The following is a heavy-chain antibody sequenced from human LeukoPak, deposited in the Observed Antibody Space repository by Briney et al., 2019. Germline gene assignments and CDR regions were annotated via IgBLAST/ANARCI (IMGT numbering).Heavy chain of an antibody. D-gene: IGHD6-19*01. Sequence: GGPLALSCAVSGFTFSSYAMHWVRQAPGKGLEWVAVISFDGTNKYYAASVKGRFTMSRDNSKNTLYVRMNSLRPEDTAVYYCARGGGTTDSAWYGYYFDHWGQGTLVTVSS. CDR1: GFTFSSYA. CDR3: ARGGGTTDSAWYGYYFDH. V-gene: IGHV3-30*04. CDR2: ISFDGTNK. J-gene: IGHJ4*02.